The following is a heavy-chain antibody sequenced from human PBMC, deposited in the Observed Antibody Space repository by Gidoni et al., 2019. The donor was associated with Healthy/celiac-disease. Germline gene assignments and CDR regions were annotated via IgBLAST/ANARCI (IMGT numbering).Heavy chain of an antibody. Sequence: QLQLQESGPGLVKPSETQSLTCTVSGGSISSSSYYWGWIRQPPGKGLEWIGTIYYSGSTYYNPSLKSRVTISVDTSKNQFSLKLSSVTAADTAVYYCARRGDSGSYPETYYFDNWGQGTLVTVSS. CDR3: ARRGDSGSYPETYYFDN. CDR1: GGSISSSSYY. V-gene: IGHV4-39*01. CDR2: IYYSGST. J-gene: IGHJ4*02. D-gene: IGHD1-26*01.